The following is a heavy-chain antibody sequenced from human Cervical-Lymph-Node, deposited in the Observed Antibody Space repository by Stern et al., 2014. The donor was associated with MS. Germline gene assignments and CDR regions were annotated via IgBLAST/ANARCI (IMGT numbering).Heavy chain of an antibody. J-gene: IGHJ4*02. Sequence: QVQLVESGPGLVKPSQTLSLTCNVSGGSISSGSDYWSWLRQPVGKGLQWIGRIHPSGSAYYTPSLKSRVTISTDTSKNQFSLELTSATAADTAIYYCASGYRIFDYWGQGILVTVSS. CDR3: ASGYRIFDY. CDR1: GGSISSGSDY. V-gene: IGHV4-61*02. CDR2: IHPSGSA. D-gene: IGHD5-18*01.